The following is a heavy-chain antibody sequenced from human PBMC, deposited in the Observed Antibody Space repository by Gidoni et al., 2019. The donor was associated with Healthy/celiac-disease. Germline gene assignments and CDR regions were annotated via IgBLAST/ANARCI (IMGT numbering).Heavy chain of an antibody. D-gene: IGHD3-10*01. CDR1: GFTFSSYA. J-gene: IGHJ4*02. Sequence: QVQLVESGGGVVQPGRSLRLSCAASGFTFSSYAMHWVRQAPGKGLELVAVISYDGSNKYYADSVKGRFTISRDNSKNTLYLQMNSLRAEDTAVYYCARDPLGYYGSGSYTEYYFDYWGQGTLVTVSS. CDR2: ISYDGSNK. V-gene: IGHV3-30-3*01. CDR3: ARDPLGYYGSGSYTEYYFDY.